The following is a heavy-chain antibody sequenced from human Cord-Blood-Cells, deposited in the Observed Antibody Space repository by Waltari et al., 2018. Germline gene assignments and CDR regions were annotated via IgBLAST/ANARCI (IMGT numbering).Heavy chain of an antibody. CDR2: ISSSSSYI. CDR3: ARDGGYCSGGSCYFYYYYYYMDV. Sequence: EVQLVESGGGLVKPGGSLRLSCAASGFPFSSYSMNWVRQAPGKGLEWVSSISSSSSYIYYADSVKGRFTISRDNAKNSLYLQMNSLRAEDTAVYYCARDGGYCSGGSCYFYYYYYYMDVWGKGTTVTVSS. D-gene: IGHD2-15*01. V-gene: IGHV3-21*01. CDR1: GFPFSSYS. J-gene: IGHJ6*03.